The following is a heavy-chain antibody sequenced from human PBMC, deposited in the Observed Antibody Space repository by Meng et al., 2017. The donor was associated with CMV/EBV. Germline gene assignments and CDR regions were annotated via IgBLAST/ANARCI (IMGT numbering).Heavy chain of an antibody. D-gene: IGHD3-3*01. CDR2: IWYDGSNK. CDR3: AKDALGYDFWSGYYTGYYYYGMDV. Sequence: GESLKISCAASGFTFSSYGMHWVRQAPGKGLEWVAVIWYDGSNKYYADSVKGRFTISRDNSKNTLYLQMNSLRAEDMAVYYCAKDALGYDFWSGYYTGYYYYGMDVWGQGTTVTVSS. CDR1: GFTFSSYG. J-gene: IGHJ6*02. V-gene: IGHV3-33*06.